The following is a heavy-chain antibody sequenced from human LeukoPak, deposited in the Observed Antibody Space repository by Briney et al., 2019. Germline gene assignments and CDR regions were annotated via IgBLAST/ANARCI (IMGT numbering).Heavy chain of an antibody. Sequence: GGSLGLSCAASGFTSSSYWMSWVRQAPGKGLEWVANIKQDGSEKYYVDSVKGRFTISRDNAKNSLYLQMNSLRAEDTAVYYCAREYQLLSSYYYMDVWGKGTTVTVSS. CDR3: AREYQLLSSYYYMDV. J-gene: IGHJ6*03. CDR1: GFTSSSYW. V-gene: IGHV3-7*01. CDR2: IKQDGSEK. D-gene: IGHD2-2*01.